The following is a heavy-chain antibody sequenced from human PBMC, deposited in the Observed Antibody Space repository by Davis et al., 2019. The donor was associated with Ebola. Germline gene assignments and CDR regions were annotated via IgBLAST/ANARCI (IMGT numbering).Heavy chain of an antibody. CDR3: ARIPVGQQWPDC. Sequence: ASVKVSCKASGYTFTRFAISWVRQAPGQGLEWMGWISVNNGNTNYAQNLQGRVTMTTDTSTSTAYMELRSLRSDDTAVYYCARIPVGQQWPDCWGQGTLVTVSS. CDR2: ISVNNGNT. J-gene: IGHJ4*02. V-gene: IGHV1-18*01. D-gene: IGHD6-19*01. CDR1: GYTFTRFA.